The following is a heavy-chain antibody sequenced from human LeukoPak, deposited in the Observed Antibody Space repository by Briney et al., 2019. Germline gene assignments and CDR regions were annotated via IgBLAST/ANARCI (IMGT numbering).Heavy chain of an antibody. CDR2: ISPRSSTI. CDR3: ARDYGYSFYY. V-gene: IGHV3-48*02. Sequence: PGGSLRLSCAASGFTFSSYAMSWVRQPPGKGLEWVSYISPRSSTIYYADSVKGRFTISRDNAKDSLYLQMNSLRDEDTAVYYCARDYGYSFYYWGQGTLVTVSS. CDR1: GFTFSSYA. D-gene: IGHD5-24*01. J-gene: IGHJ4*02.